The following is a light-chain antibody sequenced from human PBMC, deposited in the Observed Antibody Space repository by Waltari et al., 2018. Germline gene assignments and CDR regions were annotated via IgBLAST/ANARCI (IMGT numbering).Light chain of an antibody. CDR2: WAS. J-gene: IGKJ1*01. V-gene: IGKV4-1*01. CDR1: QNVLYSPHNKSF. Sequence: DIVMTQSPDSLAVSLGERATVNCKSSQNVLYSPHNKSFVAWFQQKLGQRPKLLSYWASTRESGVPVRFSGSGSGRDFTLTISSLQAEDVAVYYCQQYYSIPWTFGQGTKVEIK. CDR3: QQYYSIPWT.